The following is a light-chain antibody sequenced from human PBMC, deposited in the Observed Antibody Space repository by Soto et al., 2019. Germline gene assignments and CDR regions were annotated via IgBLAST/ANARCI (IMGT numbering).Light chain of an antibody. V-gene: IGLV2-23*02. CDR1: SSVFGSFNF. CDR3: CSFAGSGTGV. J-gene: IGLJ1*01. CDR2: DVN. Sequence: LTQPASVSGSPGQPIAISCSGASSVFGSFNFVSWCQQHPVEAPKFMISDVNKRPSGISFRFSGSKSGNTASLTISWLQAEDEADYYCCSFAGSGTGVFGTGTKVTVL.